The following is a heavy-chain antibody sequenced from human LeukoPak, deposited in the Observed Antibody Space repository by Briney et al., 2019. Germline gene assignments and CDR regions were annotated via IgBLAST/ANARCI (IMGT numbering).Heavy chain of an antibody. CDR2: IYYSGST. J-gene: IGHJ6*03. V-gene: IGHV4-39*07. Sequence: SETLSLTCTVSGGSISSSSYYWGWIRQPPGKGLEWIGTIYYSGSTYYNPSLKSRVTISVDTSKNQFSLKLSSVTAADTAVYYCARTYYYYYYMDVWGKGTTVTVSS. CDR1: GGSISSSSYY. CDR3: ARTYYYYYYMDV.